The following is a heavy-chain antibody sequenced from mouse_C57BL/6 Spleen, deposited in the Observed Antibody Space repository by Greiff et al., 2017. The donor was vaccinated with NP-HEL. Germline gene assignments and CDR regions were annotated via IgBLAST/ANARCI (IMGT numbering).Heavy chain of an antibody. CDR1: GYAFSSSW. D-gene: IGHD4-1*01. CDR3: ARGLGQDY. V-gene: IGHV1-82*01. CDR2: IYPGDGDT. J-gene: IGHJ2*01. Sequence: QVQLKQSGPELVKPGASVKISCKASGYAFSSSWVNWVKQRPGKGLEWIGRIYPGDGDTNYNGKFKGKATLTADKSSSTAYMQLSSLTSEDSAVYFCARGLGQDYWGQGTTLTVSS.